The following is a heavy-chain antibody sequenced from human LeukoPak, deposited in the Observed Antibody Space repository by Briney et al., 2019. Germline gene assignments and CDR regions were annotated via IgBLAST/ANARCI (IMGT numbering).Heavy chain of an antibody. D-gene: IGHD3-22*01. CDR3: TRGRSGYYYDY. V-gene: IGHV3-74*01. CDR2: IDTDGSST. CDR1: GFTFDSYG. J-gene: IGHJ4*02. Sequence: PGGSLRLSCAASGFTFDSYGMNWVRQAPGKGLVWVSRIDTDGSSTSYADSVKGRFTISRDNAKNTLYLQMSSLRAEDTAVYYCTRGRSGYYYDYWGQGTLVTVSS.